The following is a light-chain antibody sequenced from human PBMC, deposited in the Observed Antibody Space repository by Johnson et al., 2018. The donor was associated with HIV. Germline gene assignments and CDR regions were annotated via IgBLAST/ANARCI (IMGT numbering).Light chain of an antibody. CDR2: DNN. J-gene: IGLJ1*01. V-gene: IGLV1-51*01. CDR1: SSNIENYY. CDR3: GTWDSSLSNFV. Sequence: QPVLTQPPSVSAAPGQKVTISCSGSSSNIENYYVSWYHHHPGTAPKLLIYDNNKRPSGIPDRFSGSKSGTSATLGITGLQTGDEADYYCGTWDSSLSNFVFGIGTKVSVL.